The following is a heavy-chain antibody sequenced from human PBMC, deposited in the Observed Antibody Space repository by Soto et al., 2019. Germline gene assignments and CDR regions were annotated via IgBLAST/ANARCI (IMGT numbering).Heavy chain of an antibody. CDR1: GFTFSSSS. Sequence: GGSLRLSCAASGFTFSSSSMNWVRQAPGKGLEWVSSISSSSSYIYYADSVKGRFTISRDNAKNSLYLQRNSLRAEDTAVYYCARDRAKQQPWTTWFDPWGQGTLVTVS. V-gene: IGHV3-21*01. D-gene: IGHD6-13*01. J-gene: IGHJ5*02. CDR3: ARDRAKQQPWTTWFDP. CDR2: ISSSSSYI.